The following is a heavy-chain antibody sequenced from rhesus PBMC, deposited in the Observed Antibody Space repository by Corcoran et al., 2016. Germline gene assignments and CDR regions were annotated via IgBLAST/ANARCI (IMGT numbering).Heavy chain of an antibody. CDR3: ASLYSSGWYYCDY. V-gene: IGHV4S7*01. CDR2: IYGISGNT. J-gene: IGHJ4*01. D-gene: IGHD6-31*01. Sequence: QVQLQESGPGLVKPSETLSLTCAVSGGSISSGYGWSWIRQPPGKGLEWIGYIYGISGNTYYNPSLKSRVTIAKDTSKNQFSLKLSSVTAADTAVYDCASLYSSGWYYCDYWGQGVLVTVSS. CDR1: GGSISSGYG.